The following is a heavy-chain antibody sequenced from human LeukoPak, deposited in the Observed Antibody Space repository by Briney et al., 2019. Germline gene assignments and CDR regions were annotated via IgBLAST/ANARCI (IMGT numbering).Heavy chain of an antibody. D-gene: IGHD6-13*01. CDR1: GFTFNNAW. V-gene: IGHV3-21*01. Sequence: GGSLRLSCAASGFTFNNAWMSWVRQAPGKGLEWVSSISSSSSYIYYADSVKGRFTISRDNAKNSLYLQMNSLRAEDTAVYYCAREGYWSTNWYKFGSLLRYFDLWGHGTLVTVSS. CDR2: ISSSSSYI. CDR3: AREGYWSTNWYKFGSLLRYFDL. J-gene: IGHJ2*01.